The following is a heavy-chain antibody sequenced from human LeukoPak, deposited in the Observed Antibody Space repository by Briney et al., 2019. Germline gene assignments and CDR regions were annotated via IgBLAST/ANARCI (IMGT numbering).Heavy chain of an antibody. J-gene: IGHJ6*03. CDR3: ARDCYNWNDGSYYYYMDV. D-gene: IGHD1-20*01. CDR1: GGSISSGSYY. V-gene: IGHV4-61*02. CDR2: IYTSGST. Sequence: SETLSLTCTVSGGSISSGSYYWSWIRQPAGKGLEWIGRIYTSGSTNYNPSLKSRVTISVDTSKNQFSLKLSSVTAADTAVYYCARDCYNWNDGSYYYYMDVWGKGTTVTVSS.